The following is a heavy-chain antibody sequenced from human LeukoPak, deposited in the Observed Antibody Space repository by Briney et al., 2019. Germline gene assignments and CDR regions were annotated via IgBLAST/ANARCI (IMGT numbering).Heavy chain of an antibody. J-gene: IGHJ6*03. CDR1: GFTFSSYG. Sequence: PGGSLRLSCAASGFTFSSYGMHWVRQAPGKGLEWVAFIRYDGSNKYYADSVKGRFAISRDNSKNTLYLQMNSLRAEDTAVYYCAKDIMGKSRRNYYYYMDVWGKGTTVTVSS. V-gene: IGHV3-30*02. CDR3: AKDIMGKSRRNYYYYMDV. D-gene: IGHD3-16*01. CDR2: IRYDGSNK.